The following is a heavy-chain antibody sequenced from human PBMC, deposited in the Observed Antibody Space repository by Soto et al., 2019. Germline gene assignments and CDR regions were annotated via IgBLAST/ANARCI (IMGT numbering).Heavy chain of an antibody. J-gene: IGHJ5*02. D-gene: IGHD3-22*01. CDR2: INAGNGNT. Sequence: ASVKVSCKASGYTFTSYAMHWVRQAPGQRLEWMGWINAGNGNTKYSQKFQGRVTITRDTSASTAYMELSSLRSEDTAVYYCARADTYYYDSSGSIRWFDPWGQGTLVTVSS. V-gene: IGHV1-3*01. CDR3: ARADTYYYDSSGSIRWFDP. CDR1: GYTFTSYA.